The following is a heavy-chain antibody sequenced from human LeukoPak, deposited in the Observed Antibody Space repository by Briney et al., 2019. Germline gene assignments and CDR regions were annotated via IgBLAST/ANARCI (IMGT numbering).Heavy chain of an antibody. CDR2: VDHTGGT. V-gene: IGHV4-34*01. Sequence: SETLSLTWAVFGGSFSDFYWSWIRQTPGKGLEWIGEVDHTGGTKYNSSLKSRVTISVDTSKNQFSLKLSSVTAAYTAVYYCARGKYYCIGDSCSPPFDYWGRGALVTVSS. J-gene: IGHJ4*02. CDR3: ARGKYYCIGDSCSPPFDY. D-gene: IGHD2-15*01. CDR1: GGSFSDFY.